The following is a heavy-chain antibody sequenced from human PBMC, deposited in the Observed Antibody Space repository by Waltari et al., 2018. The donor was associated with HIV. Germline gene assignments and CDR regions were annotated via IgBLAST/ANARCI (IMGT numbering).Heavy chain of an antibody. CDR2: FDPKNGKP. Sequence: QVQLIQSPSEVKRPGASVTVSCKVSGNPLSDLSMQWVRQGREHRLEWMGGFDPKNGKPVFSQRFWVRVSLAEDTLKDTAHLELNRLTSDDTAVYYCVALYDESPLYSGFWGQGTLVTVS. V-gene: IGHV1-24*01. CDR3: VALYDESPLYSGF. D-gene: IGHD3-16*01. J-gene: IGHJ4*02. CDR1: GNPLSDLS.